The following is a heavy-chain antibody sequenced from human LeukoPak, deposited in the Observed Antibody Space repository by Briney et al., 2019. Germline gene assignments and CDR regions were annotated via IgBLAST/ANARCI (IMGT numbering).Heavy chain of an antibody. Sequence: SVKVSCKASGGTFSSYAISWVRQAPGQGLGWMGRIIPIFGIANYAQKFQGRVTITADKSTSTAYMELSSLRSEDTAVYYCAREADRRGYYYDSSGYYLDYWGQGTLVTVSS. D-gene: IGHD3-22*01. CDR1: GGTFSSYA. CDR2: IIPIFGIA. J-gene: IGHJ4*02. CDR3: AREADRRGYYYDSSGYYLDY. V-gene: IGHV1-69*04.